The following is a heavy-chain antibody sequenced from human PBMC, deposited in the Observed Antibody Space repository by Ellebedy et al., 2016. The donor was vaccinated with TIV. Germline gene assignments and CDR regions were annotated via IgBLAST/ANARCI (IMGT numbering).Heavy chain of an antibody. J-gene: IGHJ4*02. D-gene: IGHD1-26*01. Sequence: GESLKISXAASGFTFSSYGMHWVRQAPGKGLEWVAVISYDGSNKYYADSVKGRFTISRDNSKNTLYLQMNSLRAEDTAVYYCANVIVGATPFDYWGQGTPVTVSS. CDR3: ANVIVGATPFDY. CDR2: ISYDGSNK. V-gene: IGHV3-30*18. CDR1: GFTFSSYG.